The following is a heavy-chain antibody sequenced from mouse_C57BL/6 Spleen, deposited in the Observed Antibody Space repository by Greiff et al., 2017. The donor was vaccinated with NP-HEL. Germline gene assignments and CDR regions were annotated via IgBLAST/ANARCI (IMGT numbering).Heavy chain of an antibody. CDR1: GYTFTGYG. V-gene: IGHV1-58*01. J-gene: IGHJ2*01. CDR2: IYIGNGYT. CDR3: ARSAGFYDD. Sequence: VQLQQSGAELVRPGSSVKMSCKTSGYTFTGYGITWVQQRPGQGLEWIGYIYIGNGYTEYKEKFKGKCTLTSDTASSTAYMQLSSLKSEDAAIYICARSAGFYDDWGQGTTLTVSA.